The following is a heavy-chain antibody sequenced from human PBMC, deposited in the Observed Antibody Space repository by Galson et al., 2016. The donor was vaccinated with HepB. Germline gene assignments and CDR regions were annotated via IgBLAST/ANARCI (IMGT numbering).Heavy chain of an antibody. D-gene: IGHD3-10*01. Sequence: SLRLSCAASGFTFSSYAMNWVRQAPGKGLEWVSAISGNGGSTYSADSVKGRFTIPRDNSKNTLSLQMNSLRAEDTAVYYCAKDGGWGVGYFDYWGQGTLVTVSS. J-gene: IGHJ4*02. CDR2: ISGNGGST. CDR1: GFTFSSYA. V-gene: IGHV3-23*01. CDR3: AKDGGWGVGYFDY.